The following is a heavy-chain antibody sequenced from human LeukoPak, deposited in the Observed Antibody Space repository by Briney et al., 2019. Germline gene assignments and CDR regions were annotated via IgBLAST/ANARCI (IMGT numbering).Heavy chain of an antibody. J-gene: IGHJ4*02. D-gene: IGHD1-26*01. CDR1: GFTFDDYA. Sequence: GGSLRLSCAASGFTFDDYAMHWVRQAPGKGLEWVSLISWDGGSTYYADSVKGRFTISRDNSKNSLYLQMNSLRAEDTAVYYCAKDTSGGSSLDYWGQGTLVTVSS. CDR2: ISWDGGST. V-gene: IGHV3-43D*03. CDR3: AKDTSGGSSLDY.